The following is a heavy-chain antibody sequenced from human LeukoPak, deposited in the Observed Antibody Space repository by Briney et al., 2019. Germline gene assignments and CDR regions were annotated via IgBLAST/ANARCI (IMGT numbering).Heavy chain of an antibody. CDR2: ISYDGSNK. V-gene: IGHV3-30*03. D-gene: IGHD4-17*01. Sequence: TGGSLRLSCAASGFTFSSYGVHWVRQAPGKGLEWVAVISYDGSNKYYADSVKGRFTISRDNSKNTLYLQMNSLRAEDTAVYYCARANDYGDYYFDYWGQGTLVTVSS. CDR3: ARANDYGDYYFDY. J-gene: IGHJ4*02. CDR1: GFTFSSYG.